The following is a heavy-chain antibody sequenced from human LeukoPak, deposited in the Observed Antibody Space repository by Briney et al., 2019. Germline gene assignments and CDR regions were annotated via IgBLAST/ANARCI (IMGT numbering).Heavy chain of an antibody. CDR3: TRREDYGCNRDWFDP. V-gene: IGHV4-4*09. D-gene: IGHD4-23*01. CDR1: GGSISSYY. CDR2: IYANGNT. Sequence: PSETLSLTCTVSGGSISSYYWSWIRQPPGKGLERMGDIYANGNTNYNTSPKSRATISVDTSKPRLSRNLRSVTSADTALSYFTRREDYGCNRDWFDPWGQGNLVTVSS. J-gene: IGHJ5*02.